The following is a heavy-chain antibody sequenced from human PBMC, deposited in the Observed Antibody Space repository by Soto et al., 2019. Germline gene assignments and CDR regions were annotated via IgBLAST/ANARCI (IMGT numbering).Heavy chain of an antibody. V-gene: IGHV3-74*01. CDR3: ARVATGSWNWFDP. D-gene: IGHD1-1*01. CDR2: INSDGTTT. CDR1: EFTFSSYW. Sequence: GSLRLSCAASEFTFSSYWMHWVRQAPGKGLVWVSRINSDGTTTTYADSVKGRFTISRDNAKNTLYLQMNSLKAEDTAVYYCARVATGSWNWFDPWGQGTLVTVSS. J-gene: IGHJ5*02.